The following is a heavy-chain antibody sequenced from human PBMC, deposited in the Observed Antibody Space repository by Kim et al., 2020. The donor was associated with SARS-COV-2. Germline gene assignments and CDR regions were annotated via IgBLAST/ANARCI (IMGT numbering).Heavy chain of an antibody. J-gene: IGHJ4*02. Sequence: GEADSVKGRLTISRDNAKNSLYRQMNSLRAEETALYYCAAGDSSGWSIDFRGQGTLVTVSS. V-gene: IGHV3-9*01. D-gene: IGHD6-19*01. CDR3: AAGDSSGWSIDF.